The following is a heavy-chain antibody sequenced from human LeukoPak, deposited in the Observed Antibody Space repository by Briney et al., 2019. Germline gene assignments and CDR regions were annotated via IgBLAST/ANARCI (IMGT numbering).Heavy chain of an antibody. V-gene: IGHV4-59*01. J-gene: IGHJ4*02. CDR1: GGSISSYY. D-gene: IGHD5-12*01. Sequence: SESLSLTCTVSGGSISSYYWTWIRQPPGKGLEWLGYIFDSGTTNYNPSLKSRITISVGTSKNQFSLKMSSVTAADTAVYYCGRIIPLVATIVDWGQGTLVTVSS. CDR2: IFDSGTT. CDR3: GRIIPLVATIVD.